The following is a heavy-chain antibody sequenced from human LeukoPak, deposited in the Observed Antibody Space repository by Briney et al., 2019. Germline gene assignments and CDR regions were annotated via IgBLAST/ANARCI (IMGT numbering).Heavy chain of an antibody. CDR3: ARHPVLLWFGVDY. CDR2: IDHSGST. D-gene: IGHD3-10*01. CDR1: GYSISSGYY. J-gene: IGHJ4*02. Sequence: SETLSLTCTVSGYSISSGYYWGWIRQPPGKGLEWTGSIDHSGSTYYNPSLKSRVTISVDTSKNQFSLKLSSVTAADTAVYYCARHPVLLWFGVDYWGQGTLVTVSS. V-gene: IGHV4-38-2*02.